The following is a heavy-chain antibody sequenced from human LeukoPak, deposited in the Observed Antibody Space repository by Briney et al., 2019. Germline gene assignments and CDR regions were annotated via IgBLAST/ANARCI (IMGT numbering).Heavy chain of an antibody. V-gene: IGHV3-30-3*01. CDR1: GFTFSSYA. J-gene: IGHJ4*02. CDR3: ARDGRAYSSSWYYVY. Sequence: GGSLRLSCAASGFTFSSYAMHWVRQAPGKGLEWVAVMSYDGSNKYYADSVKGRFTISRDNSKNTLYLQMNSLRAEDTAVYYCARDGRAYSSSWYYVYWGQGTLVTVSS. D-gene: IGHD6-13*01. CDR2: MSYDGSNK.